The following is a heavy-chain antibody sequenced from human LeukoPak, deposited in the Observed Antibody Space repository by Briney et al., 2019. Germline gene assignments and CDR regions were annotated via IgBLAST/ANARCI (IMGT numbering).Heavy chain of an antibody. CDR2: ISAYNGDT. J-gene: IGHJ4*02. CDR1: GYTSTSYG. D-gene: IGHD6-6*01. Sequence: GASVKVSCKASGYTSTSYGISWVRQAPGQGLEWMGWISAYNGDTNYAQKFQGRVTMTTDTSTSTAYMELRSLRSDDTAVYYCARSVGISSSYYFDYWGQGTLVTVSS. CDR3: ARSVGISSSYYFDY. V-gene: IGHV1-18*01.